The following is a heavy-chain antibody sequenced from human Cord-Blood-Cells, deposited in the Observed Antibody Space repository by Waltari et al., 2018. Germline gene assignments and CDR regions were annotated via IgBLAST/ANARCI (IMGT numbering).Heavy chain of an antibody. V-gene: IGHV1-2*02. CDR2: INPNSGGT. D-gene: IGHD3-3*01. J-gene: IGHJ4*02. CDR1: GYTFTGYY. Sequence: QVQLVQSGAEVKKPGASVKVSCKASGYTFTGYYMHWVRQATGQGLEWMGWINPNSGGTNYAQKFQGRVTMTRDTSISTAYMELSRLRSDDTAVYYCARDREYYDFWSGYYFDYWGQGTLVTVSS. CDR3: ARDREYYDFWSGYYFDY.